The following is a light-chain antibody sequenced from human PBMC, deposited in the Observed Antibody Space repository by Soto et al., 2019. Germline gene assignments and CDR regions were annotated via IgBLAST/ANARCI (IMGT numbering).Light chain of an antibody. J-gene: IGKJ5*01. CDR2: GAS. V-gene: IGKV3-20*01. Sequence: EIVLTQSPGTLSLSPGERATLSCRASQSVSNNYLAWYQQKPGQAPRLLIYGASNRATGIPDRFSGSGSGTDFTLTISRLEPEDFATYYCQQDYSTLATFGQGTRLEI. CDR1: QSVSNNY. CDR3: QQDYSTLAT.